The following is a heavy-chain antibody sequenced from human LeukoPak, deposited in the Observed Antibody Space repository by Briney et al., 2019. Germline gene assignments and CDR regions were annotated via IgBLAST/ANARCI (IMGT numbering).Heavy chain of an antibody. Sequence: SVKVSCKASGGTFSSYAISWVRQAPGQGLEWMGRIIPILGIANYAQKFQGRVTITADKSTSTAYMELSSLRSEDTAVYYCARAHDYGDYFYYYYGMDVWGQGTTVTVSS. D-gene: IGHD4-17*01. CDR2: IIPILGIA. CDR3: ARAHDYGDYFYYYYGMDV. V-gene: IGHV1-69*04. J-gene: IGHJ6*02. CDR1: GGTFSSYA.